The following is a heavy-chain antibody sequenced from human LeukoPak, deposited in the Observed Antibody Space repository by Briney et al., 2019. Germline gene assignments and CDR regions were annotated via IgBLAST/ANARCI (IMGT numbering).Heavy chain of an antibody. V-gene: IGHV3-66*01. CDR1: GFTFSYYG. Sequence: PGGSLRLSCEASGFTFSYYGMHWVRQAPGKGLECVSVIYSGGRTYYADSVKGRFTISRDNSNNTLYLQMNSLRAEDTGLYYCARVSDSGSQNPYYFDYWGQGTLVTVSS. CDR3: ARVSDSGSQNPYYFDY. J-gene: IGHJ4*02. D-gene: IGHD3-22*01. CDR2: IYSGGRT.